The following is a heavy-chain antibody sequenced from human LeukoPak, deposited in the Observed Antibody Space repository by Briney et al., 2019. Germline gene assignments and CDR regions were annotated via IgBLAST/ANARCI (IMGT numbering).Heavy chain of an antibody. CDR3: ARDFRVDTAMVLGVWAESPYYYYGMDV. CDR1: GGSLSSYY. V-gene: IGHV4-59*12. D-gene: IGHD5-18*01. CDR2: IYYSGST. Sequence: SETMSLTCTVSGGSLSSYYWSWIRQPPGKGLEWIGYIYYSGSTYYNPSLKSRVTISVDTSKSQFSLKLSSVTAADTAVYYCARDFRVDTAMVLGVWAESPYYYYGMDVWGQGTTVTVSS. J-gene: IGHJ6*02.